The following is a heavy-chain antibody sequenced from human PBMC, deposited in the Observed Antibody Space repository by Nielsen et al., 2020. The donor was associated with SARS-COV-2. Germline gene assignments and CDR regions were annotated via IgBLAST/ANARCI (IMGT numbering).Heavy chain of an antibody. V-gene: IGHV6-1*01. CDR2: TYYRSKWYN. CDR1: GDSVSSSRAA. D-gene: IGHD4-17*01. Sequence: SQTLSLTCPIAGDSVSSSRAAWNWLRQSPSRRLAWLGRTYYRSKWYNDYAVSVKSRITINPDTSKNQFSLHLNSVTPEDTAVYYCARARGAYGDYYYYYYTDVWGKGTTVTVSS. CDR3: ARARGAYGDYYYYYYTDV. J-gene: IGHJ6*03.